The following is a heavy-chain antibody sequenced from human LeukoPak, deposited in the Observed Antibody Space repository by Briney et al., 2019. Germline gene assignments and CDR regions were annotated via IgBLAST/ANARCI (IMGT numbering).Heavy chain of an antibody. CDR3: ARDYYDSSGDY. V-gene: IGHV3-48*01. CDR2: ISSGSSTI. CDR1: GFTFSNYG. D-gene: IGHD3-22*01. Sequence: GGSLTLSCAASGFTFSNYGMNWVRQAPGKGLECVSYISSGSSTIYYADSVKGRFTISRDNAKNLLYLQMNSLRAEDTAVYYCARDYYDSSGDYWGQGTLVTVSS. J-gene: IGHJ4*02.